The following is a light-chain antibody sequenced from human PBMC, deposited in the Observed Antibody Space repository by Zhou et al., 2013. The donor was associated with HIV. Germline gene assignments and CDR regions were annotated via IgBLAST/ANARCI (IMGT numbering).Light chain of an antibody. CDR2: KAS. CDR1: QSISSW. V-gene: IGKV1-5*03. J-gene: IGKJ1*01. CDR3: QQYYSYSRP. Sequence: DIQMTQSPSTLSASVGDRVTITCRASQSISSWLAWYQQKRGKAPKLLIYKASNLESGVPSRFSGSGSGTEFTLTISSLQPDDFATYYCQQYYSYSRPFGQGTKVEIK.